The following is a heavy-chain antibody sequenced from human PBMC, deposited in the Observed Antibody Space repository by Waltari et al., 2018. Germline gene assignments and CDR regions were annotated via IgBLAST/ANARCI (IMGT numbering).Heavy chain of an antibody. CDR3: AKNLGELSFFDY. CDR2: IYSGGSST. D-gene: IGHD3-16*02. CDR1: GFTFSSYA. Sequence: EVQLLESGGGLVQPGGSLRLSCAASGFTFSSYAMSWVRQAPGKGLEWVSVIYSGGSSTYYADSVKGRFTISRDNSKNTLYLQMNSLRAEDTAVYYCAKNLGELSFFDYWGQGTLVTVSS. V-gene: IGHV3-23*03. J-gene: IGHJ4*02.